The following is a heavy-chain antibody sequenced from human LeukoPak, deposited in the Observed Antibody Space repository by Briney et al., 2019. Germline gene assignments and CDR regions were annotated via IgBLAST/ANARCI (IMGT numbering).Heavy chain of an antibody. J-gene: IGHJ4*02. CDR1: GFTFSSYW. CDR2: IKQDGSEK. V-gene: IGHV3-7*01. D-gene: IGHD3-10*01. CDR3: ARETSMVRGVSPIDY. Sequence: GGSLRLSCAASGFTFSSYWMSWVRQAPGKGREWVANIKQDGSEKYYVDSVKGRFTISRDNAKNSLYLQMNSLRAEDTAVYYCARETSMVRGVSPIDYWGQGTLVTVSS.